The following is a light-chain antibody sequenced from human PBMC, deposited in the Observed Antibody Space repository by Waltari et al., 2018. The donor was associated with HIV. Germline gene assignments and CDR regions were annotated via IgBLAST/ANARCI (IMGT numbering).Light chain of an antibody. V-gene: IGKV3-11*01. CDR2: DAS. Sequence: EIVLTQFPATLSLSSGERATLSCRASQSVSSYLAWYQQKPGQAPRLLIYDASNRAAGIPARFSGSGSGTDFTLTISILETEDFAVYYCQQRSNWAPTFGQGTRLDIK. J-gene: IGKJ5*01. CDR1: QSVSSY. CDR3: QQRSNWAPT.